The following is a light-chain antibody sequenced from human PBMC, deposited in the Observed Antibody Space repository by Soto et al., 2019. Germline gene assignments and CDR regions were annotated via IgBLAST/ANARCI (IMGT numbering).Light chain of an antibody. Sequence: EIAMTQSAASLSVCPGEGGTLXCRASQSISSNLAWYQQKPGQAPRPLIYAASTRANGSPARFSGSGSGTEFTRTISSLQSEDFAVYYGQQYNNWPRTFGQGTKVDI. V-gene: IGKV3-15*01. J-gene: IGKJ1*01. CDR2: AAS. CDR1: QSISSN. CDR3: QQYNNWPRT.